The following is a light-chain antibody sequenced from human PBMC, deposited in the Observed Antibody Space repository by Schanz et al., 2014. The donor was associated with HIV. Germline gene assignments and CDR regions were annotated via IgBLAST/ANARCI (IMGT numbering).Light chain of an antibody. CDR3: QTWDTGTWV. CDR2: LNSDGSH. V-gene: IGLV4-69*01. CDR1: SGHSTYD. Sequence: QLVLTQSPSASASLGASVKLTCTLSSGHSTYDIAWHQQQPEKGPRFLMKLNSDGSHTKGDGIPDRFSGSSSGAERYLTISSLQSEDEAEYYCQTWDTGTWVFGGGTKLTVL. J-gene: IGLJ3*02.